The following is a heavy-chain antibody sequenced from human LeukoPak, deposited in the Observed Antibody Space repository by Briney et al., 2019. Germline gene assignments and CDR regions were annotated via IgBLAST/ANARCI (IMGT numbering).Heavy chain of an antibody. CDR3: ASGSYCDC. Sequence: GGSLRLSCAASGFTFSSYWMTWVRQAPGKGLEWVANIKEDGSEKYYVDSVKGRFTISGDNAKNSLYLQMNSLRAEDTAVYYCASGSYCDCWGQGTLVTVSS. CDR1: GFTFSSYW. V-gene: IGHV3-7*01. J-gene: IGHJ4*02. D-gene: IGHD1-26*01. CDR2: IKEDGSEK.